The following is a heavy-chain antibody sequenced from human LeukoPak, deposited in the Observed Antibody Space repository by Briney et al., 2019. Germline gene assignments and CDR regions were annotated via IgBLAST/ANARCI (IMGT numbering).Heavy chain of an antibody. CDR1: GGSFSGYS. Sequence: KPSETLSLTCAVYGGSFSGYSWNWIRQAPGKGLEWVSYISSSGSTIYYADSVKGRFTISRDNAKNSLYLQMNSLRAEDTAVYYCARVRRGYNGLDYWGQGTLVTVSS. CDR3: ARVRRGYNGLDY. V-gene: IGHV3-11*01. J-gene: IGHJ4*02. D-gene: IGHD5-24*01. CDR2: ISSSGSTI.